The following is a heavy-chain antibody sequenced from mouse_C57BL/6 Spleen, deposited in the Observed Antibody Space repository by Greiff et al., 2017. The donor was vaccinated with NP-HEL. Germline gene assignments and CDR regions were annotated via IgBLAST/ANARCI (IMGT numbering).Heavy chain of an antibody. Sequence: VQLQQSGAELVKPGASVKISCKASGYAFSSYWMNWVKQRPGKGLEWIGQIYPGDGDTNYNGKFKGKATLTADKSSSTAYMQLSSLTSEDSAVYFWARTLDSSGSFDYWGQGTTLTVSS. CDR2: IYPGDGDT. CDR3: ARTLDSSGSFDY. D-gene: IGHD3-2*02. J-gene: IGHJ2*01. V-gene: IGHV1-80*01. CDR1: GYAFSSYW.